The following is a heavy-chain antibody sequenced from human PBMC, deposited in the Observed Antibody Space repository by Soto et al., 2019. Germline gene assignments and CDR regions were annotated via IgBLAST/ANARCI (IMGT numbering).Heavy chain of an antibody. CDR2: ISSSSSYI. Sequence: PGGSLRLSCAASGFTFSSYSMNWVRQAPGKGLEWVSSISSSSSYIYYADSVKGRFTISRDNAKNSLYLQMNSLRAEDTAVYYCARDHLAGWGNYYFDYWGQGTLVTVSS. CDR3: ARDHLAGWGNYYFDY. J-gene: IGHJ4*02. D-gene: IGHD7-27*01. V-gene: IGHV3-21*01. CDR1: GFTFSSYS.